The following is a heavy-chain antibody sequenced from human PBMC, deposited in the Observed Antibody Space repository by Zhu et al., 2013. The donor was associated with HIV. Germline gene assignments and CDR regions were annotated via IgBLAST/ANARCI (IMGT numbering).Heavy chain of an antibody. CDR2: MNPSSGNT. CDR3: ARGLVRGVISPDY. CDR1: GYTFTSND. J-gene: IGHJ4*02. Sequence: QVQVVQSGAEVEKPGASVKVSCKTSGYTFTSNDIDWVRQAAGQGLEWMGWMNPSSGNTGYARKFQGRVTMTRNIAISTAYMELSGLTSEDTAVYYCARGLVRGVISPDYWGQGTLVTVSS. V-gene: IGHV1-8*01. D-gene: IGHD3-10*01.